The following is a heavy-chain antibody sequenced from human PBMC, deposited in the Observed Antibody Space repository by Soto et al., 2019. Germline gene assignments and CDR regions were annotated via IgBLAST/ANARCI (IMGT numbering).Heavy chain of an antibody. CDR2: IIDSGGST. CDR1: GFTFSSCA. J-gene: IGHJ6*02. Sequence: EVQLLESGGGLVQPGGSLRLSCAASGFTFSSCAMGWVRQAPGKGLEWVSDIIDSGGSTYYADSVKGRFTISRDNSKRTLYLQMNSLRAEDTALYYCAKGRSYYYYYGVYGWGQGTTVTVSS. V-gene: IGHV3-23*01. CDR3: AKGRSYYYYYGVYG.